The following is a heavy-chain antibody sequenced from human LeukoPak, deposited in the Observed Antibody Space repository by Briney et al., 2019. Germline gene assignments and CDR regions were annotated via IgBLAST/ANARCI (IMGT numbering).Heavy chain of an antibody. J-gene: IGHJ4*02. D-gene: IGHD6-6*01. V-gene: IGHV3-11*04. CDR1: GFTFSDYY. CDR3: ARFSSSSGGFDY. CDR2: IGSSGSTI. Sequence: GGSLRLSCAASGFTFSDYYMSWIRQAPGKGREWVSYIGSSGSTIYYADSVKGRFTISRDNAKNSLHLQMNSLRAEDTAVYYCARFSSSSGGFDYWGQGTLVTVSS.